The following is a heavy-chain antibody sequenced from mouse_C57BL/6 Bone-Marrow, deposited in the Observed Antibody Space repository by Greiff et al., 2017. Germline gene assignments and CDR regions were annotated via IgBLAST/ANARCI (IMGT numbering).Heavy chain of an antibody. D-gene: IGHD2-4*01. CDR1: GYTFTNYW. CDR2: MHPNGGSP. CDR3: ARSYDYDDYTMDY. J-gene: IGHJ4*01. Sequence: QVQLKQHGAELVKPGASVKLSCKASGYTFTNYWMHWVKQRPGQGLEWIGMMHPNGGSPDYNEKFKSEATLSVDKSSRTAYMELSSLTSEDSAVYYCARSYDYDDYTMDYWGQGTSVTVSS. V-gene: IGHV1-64*01.